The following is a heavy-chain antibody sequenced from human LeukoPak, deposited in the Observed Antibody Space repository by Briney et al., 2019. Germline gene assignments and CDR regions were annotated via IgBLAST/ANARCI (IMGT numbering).Heavy chain of an antibody. CDR2: ISAYNGNT. J-gene: IGHJ5*02. CDR1: GYTFTSYG. V-gene: IGHV1-18*01. Sequence: ASVKVSCKASGYTFTSYGISWVRQAPGQGREWMGWISAYNGNTNYAQKLQGRVTMTTDTSTSTAYMELRSLRSDDTAVYYCARDVGYYYDKGRWFDPWGQGTLVTVSS. D-gene: IGHD3-22*01. CDR3: ARDVGYYYDKGRWFDP.